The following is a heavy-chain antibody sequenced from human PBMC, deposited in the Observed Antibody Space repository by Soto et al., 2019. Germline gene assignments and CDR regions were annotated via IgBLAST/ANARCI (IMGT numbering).Heavy chain of an antibody. V-gene: IGHV3-21*01. J-gene: IGHJ4*02. CDR1: GFTFSSYS. CDR3: ARGQVGYSSLTIISFYDY. D-gene: IGHD6-13*01. CDR2: ISSSSSYI. Sequence: GGSLRLSCVASGFTFSSYSMNWVRQAPGKGLEWVSSISSSSSYIYYADSVKGRFTISRDNAKNSLYLQMNSLRAEDTAVYYCARGQVGYSSLTIISFYDYWGQGTLVTVSS.